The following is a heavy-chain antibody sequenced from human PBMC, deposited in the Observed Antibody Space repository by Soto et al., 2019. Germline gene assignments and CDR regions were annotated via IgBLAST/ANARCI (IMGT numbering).Heavy chain of an antibody. CDR3: ARATGAGTMISPSQH. CDR2: INPINGNT. J-gene: IGHJ1*01. V-gene: IGHV1-3*01. CDR1: GYTFTSYA. Sequence: GASVKVSCKASGYTFTSYAMHWVRQAPGQRLEWMGGINPINGNTKYSQKFQGRVTITADESTSTAYMELSSLRSEDTAVYYCARATGAGTMISPSQHWGQGTLVTVSS. D-gene: IGHD3-22*01.